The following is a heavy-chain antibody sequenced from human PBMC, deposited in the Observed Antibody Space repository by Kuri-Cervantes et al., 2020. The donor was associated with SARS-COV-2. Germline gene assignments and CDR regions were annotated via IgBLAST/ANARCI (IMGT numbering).Heavy chain of an antibody. CDR2: IYYSGST. D-gene: IGHD3-3*01. Sequence: GALGLSCTVSGGSISSSSYYWGWIRQPPGKGLEWIGSIYYSGSTYYNPSLKSRVTISVDTSKNQFSLKLSSVTAADTAVYYCARAVGGFLEWLLYFDYWGQGTLVTVSS. CDR1: GGSISSSSYY. V-gene: IGHV4-39*07. CDR3: ARAVGGFLEWLLYFDY. J-gene: IGHJ4*02.